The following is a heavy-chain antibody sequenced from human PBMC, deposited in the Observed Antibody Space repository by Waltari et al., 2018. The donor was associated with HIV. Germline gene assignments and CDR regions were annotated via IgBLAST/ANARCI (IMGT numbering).Heavy chain of an antibody. Sequence: VQSGGGVVQPGRSHRLSCLTSGFTFSSSAMHWVRQAPSKGLDWIEINWDDESQKDYADSVKGRFIISRDKATNTLYLQMNNLRADDTAIYYCAKAEVSVAGWDIIGFDSWGQGALVIVSS. V-gene: IGHV3-33*03. CDR3: AKAEVSVAGWDIIGFDS. J-gene: IGHJ4*02. D-gene: IGHD6-19*01. CDR1: GFTFSSSA. CDR2: NWDDESQK.